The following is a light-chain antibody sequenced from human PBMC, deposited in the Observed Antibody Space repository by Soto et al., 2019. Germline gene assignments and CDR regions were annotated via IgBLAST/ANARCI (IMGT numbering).Light chain of an antibody. V-gene: IGKV3D-15*01. Sequence: VMTQSPGTLSVSPGERATLSCRASQSVDTNLAWYQQKPGQAPRLLISGASTRATGVSARFSGSGSGTELTLTISSLQSEDFAVYYCQQYQYWPPRTFGQGNKVEIK. CDR3: QQYQYWPPRT. J-gene: IGKJ1*01. CDR2: GAS. CDR1: QSVDTN.